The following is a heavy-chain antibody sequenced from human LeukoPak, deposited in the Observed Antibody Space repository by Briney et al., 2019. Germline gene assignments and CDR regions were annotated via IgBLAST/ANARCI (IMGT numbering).Heavy chain of an antibody. CDR3: AGGDDSSGYWDYYFDY. CDR2: IYYSGST. J-gene: IGHJ4*02. V-gene: IGHV4-30-4*01. Sequence: SETLSLTCTVSGGSISSGDYYWSWIRQPPGKGLEWIGYIYYSGSTYYNPSLKSRVTISEDTSKNQFSLKLSSVTAADTAVYYCAGGDDSSGYWDYYFDYWGQGTLVTVSS. CDR1: GGSISSGDYY. D-gene: IGHD3-22*01.